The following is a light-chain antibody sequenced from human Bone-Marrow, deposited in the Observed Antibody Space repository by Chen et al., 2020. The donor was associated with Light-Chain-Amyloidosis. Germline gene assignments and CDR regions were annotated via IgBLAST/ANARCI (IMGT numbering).Light chain of an antibody. CDR2: DVS. CDR3: SLYIGSGTYV. CDR1: SSDIGSYDY. J-gene: IGLJ1*01. Sequence: QSALTQPASVSGSPGQSITNSCTGTSSDIGSYDYVSWYQRHPGEAPKLMIYDVSYRPSGIPDRCAGFKSANTASLTSSGLQGEDEADYFCSLYIGSGTYVFGSGTKVTVL. V-gene: IGLV2-14*03.